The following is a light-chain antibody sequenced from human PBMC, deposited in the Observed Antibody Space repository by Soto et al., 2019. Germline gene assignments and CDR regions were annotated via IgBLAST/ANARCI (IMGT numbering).Light chain of an antibody. V-gene: IGLV2-14*01. CDR2: EVS. Sequence: QSALTQPASVSGSPGQSITISCTGTNSDVGGYNCVSWYQQRPGKAPKLIISEVSARPSGVSNRFSGSKSGNTASLTISGLQAEDAADYFCSSYTSRSTLVFGVGTKLTVL. J-gene: IGLJ3*02. CDR1: NSDVGGYNC. CDR3: SSYTSRSTLV.